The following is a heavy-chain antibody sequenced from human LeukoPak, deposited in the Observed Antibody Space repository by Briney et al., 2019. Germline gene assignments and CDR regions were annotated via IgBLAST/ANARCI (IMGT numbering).Heavy chain of an antibody. Sequence: SETLSLTCTVSGGSISSYYWSWIRQPPGKGLEWIGYIYYSGSTNYNPSLKSRVTISVDTSKNQFSLRLSSVTAADTAVYYCARDHDYGHYFDYWGQGTLVTVSS. CDR3: ARDHDYGHYFDY. J-gene: IGHJ4*02. V-gene: IGHV4-59*01. D-gene: IGHD4-17*01. CDR2: IYYSGST. CDR1: GGSISSYY.